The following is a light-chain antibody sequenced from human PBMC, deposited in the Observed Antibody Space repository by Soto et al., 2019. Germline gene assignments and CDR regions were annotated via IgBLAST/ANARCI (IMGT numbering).Light chain of an antibody. CDR1: SSDVGSYNL. V-gene: IGLV2-23*01. J-gene: IGLJ2*01. CDR3: CSYARVGAPVL. CDR2: EAT. Sequence: QSALTQPASVSGSPGQSITVACTGTSSDVGSYNLVSWYQQHPGKAPRLIIYEATKRPSGVSNRFSGSKSGNTASLTISGLQAEDDADYYCCSYARVGAPVLFGGGTKLTVL.